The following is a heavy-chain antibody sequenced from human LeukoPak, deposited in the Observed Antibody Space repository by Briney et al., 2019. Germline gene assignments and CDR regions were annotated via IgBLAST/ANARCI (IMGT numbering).Heavy chain of an antibody. Sequence: GGSLRLSCAASGFTFSTYAMNWVRQAPGEGLEWVSLIRANGGSTYYADSVKGRFTVSRDNSKNTLYLQMNGLRAEDTAIYYCVKDLAIAHYYYYYGMDVWGQGTTVTVSS. CDR3: VKDLAIAHYYYYYGMDV. CDR1: GFTFSTYA. CDR2: IRANGGST. J-gene: IGHJ6*02. V-gene: IGHV3-23*01.